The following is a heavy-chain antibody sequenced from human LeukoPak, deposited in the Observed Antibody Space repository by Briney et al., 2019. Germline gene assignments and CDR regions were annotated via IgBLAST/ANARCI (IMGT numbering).Heavy chain of an antibody. Sequence: SQTLSLTCTVSGRSISSGTYYWSWIRQPAGKGLEWIGRIYAGGSTNYNPSLKSRVTMSLDPSKNQFSLKLSSVTAADTAVYYCARSRFLEYAFDIWGQGTMVTVSS. CDR1: GRSISSGTYY. CDR2: IYAGGST. CDR3: ARSRFLEYAFDI. D-gene: IGHD3-3*01. J-gene: IGHJ3*02. V-gene: IGHV4-61*02.